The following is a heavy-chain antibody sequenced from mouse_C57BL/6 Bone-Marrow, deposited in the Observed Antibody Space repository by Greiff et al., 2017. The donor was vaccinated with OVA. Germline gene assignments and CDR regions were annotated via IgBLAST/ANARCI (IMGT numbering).Heavy chain of an antibody. CDR2: INPYNGDT. J-gene: IGHJ3*01. Sequence: EVQLQQSGPELVKPGDSVKISCKASGYSFTGYFMNWVMQSHGKSLEWIGRINPYNGDTFYNQKFKGKATLTVDKSSSTAHMELRSLTSEDSAVYYCARVYYSNYVWFAYWGQGTLVTVSA. CDR3: ARVYYSNYVWFAY. CDR1: GYSFTGYF. D-gene: IGHD2-5*01. V-gene: IGHV1-20*01.